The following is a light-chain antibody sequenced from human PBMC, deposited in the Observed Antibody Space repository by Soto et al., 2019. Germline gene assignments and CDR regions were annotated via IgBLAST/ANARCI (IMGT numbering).Light chain of an antibody. CDR2: AAS. CDR1: QSIGTY. Sequence: GDRVTITCRASQSIGTYLNWYQQKPGKAPKLLIYAASTLQSWVPSRFSGSGSGTDFTLTINNLQPEDFATYYCQQSYDTPPWTFVQGTKVDIK. J-gene: IGKJ1*01. CDR3: QQSYDTPPWT. V-gene: IGKV1-39*01.